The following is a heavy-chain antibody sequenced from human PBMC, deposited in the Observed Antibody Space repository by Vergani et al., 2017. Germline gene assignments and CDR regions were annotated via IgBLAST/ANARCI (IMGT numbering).Heavy chain of an antibody. J-gene: IGHJ4*02. CDR3: AKGTSSGWYGGYYFDY. Sequence: EVQLLESGGGLVQPGGSLRLSCAASGFTFSSYAMSWVRHAPGRGLEWVSAISGSGGSTYYADSVKGRFTISRDNSKNTLYLQMHSLRAEDTAVYYCAKGTSSGWYGGYYFDYWGQGTLVTVSS. CDR2: ISGSGGST. D-gene: IGHD6-19*01. CDR1: GFTFSSYA. V-gene: IGHV3-23*01.